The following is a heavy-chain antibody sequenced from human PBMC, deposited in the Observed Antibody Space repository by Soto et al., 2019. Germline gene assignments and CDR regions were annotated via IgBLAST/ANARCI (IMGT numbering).Heavy chain of an antibody. CDR2: MNPNRGNT. CDR1: GYTFTSYD. J-gene: IGHJ6*03. D-gene: IGHD6-13*01. CDR3: AKAPAINLGSSEYYRSSFYYCYLDV. Sequence: ASVKVSCKASGYTFTSYDIHWVRQATGQGLEWMGWMNPNRGNTAYAQKFQGRVTMTRNTSTTTAYMELSSLRSEDTAVYYCAKAPAINLGSSEYYRSSFYYCYLDVWGKGTTVTVSS. V-gene: IGHV1-8*01.